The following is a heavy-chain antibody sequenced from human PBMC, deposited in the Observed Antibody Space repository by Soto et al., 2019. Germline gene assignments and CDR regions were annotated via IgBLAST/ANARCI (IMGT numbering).Heavy chain of an antibody. D-gene: IGHD6-13*01. V-gene: IGHV3-21*01. Sequence: GGALGVYCTASGVTFRSFTMNWVRQAPGKGLEWVSTISSNSAYIYYTDALRGRFTISRDNAKNSLHLQMNSLRAEDTAVYYCTRDASRDSSARGWFDPWGPGTLVTVSS. CDR3: TRDASRDSSARGWFDP. CDR2: ISSNSAYI. CDR1: GVTFRSFT. J-gene: IGHJ5*02.